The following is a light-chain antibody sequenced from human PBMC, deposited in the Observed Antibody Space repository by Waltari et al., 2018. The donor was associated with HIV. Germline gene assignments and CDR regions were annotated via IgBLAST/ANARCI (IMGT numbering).Light chain of an antibody. CDR2: SDD. CDR1: SSNIGNYA. Sequence: QSVLTQPPSVSAVPGQRVTIFCSGGSSNIGNYAVSWYQHVPGEAPNVVMYSDDLLTTGVSDRFSASKSGTSASLSISGLQPEDEADYYCATWDDNVSAYVFGPGTWVTVL. CDR3: ATWDDNVSAYV. V-gene: IGLV1-36*01. J-gene: IGLJ1*01.